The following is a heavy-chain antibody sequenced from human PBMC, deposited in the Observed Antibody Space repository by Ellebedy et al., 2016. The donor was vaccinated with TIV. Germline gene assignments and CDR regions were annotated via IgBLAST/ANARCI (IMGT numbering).Heavy chain of an antibody. CDR3: ARVVGATFDY. J-gene: IGHJ4*02. Sequence: SETLSLTCNVSGYSISSGYYWGWIRQPPGKGLEWIGSIYYSGSTYYNPSLKSRVTISVDTSKNQFSLKLSSVTAADTAVYYCARVVGATFDYWGQGALVTVSS. D-gene: IGHD1-26*01. CDR2: IYYSGST. CDR1: GYSISSGYY. V-gene: IGHV4-38-2*02.